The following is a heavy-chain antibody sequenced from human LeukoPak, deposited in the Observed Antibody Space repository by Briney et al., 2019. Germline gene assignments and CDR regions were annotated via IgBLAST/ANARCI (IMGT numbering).Heavy chain of an antibody. D-gene: IGHD3-22*01. Sequence: RTSETLSLTCTVSGGSISSSSYYWGRVRQPPGKVLEWIGSIYYSGSTYYNPSLKSRVTISVDTSKNQFSLKLSSVTAADTAVYYCARVVSCYYDSSGYYQHWYFDLWGRGTLVTVSS. CDR1: GGSISSSSYY. V-gene: IGHV4-39*01. CDR2: IYYSGST. J-gene: IGHJ2*01. CDR3: ARVVSCYYDSSGYYQHWYFDL.